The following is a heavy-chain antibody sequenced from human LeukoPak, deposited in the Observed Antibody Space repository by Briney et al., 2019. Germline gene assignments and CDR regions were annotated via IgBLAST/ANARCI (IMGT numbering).Heavy chain of an antibody. CDR3: ARALRIFGVAKGTS. Sequence: PGGSLRLSCAASGFTFDDYNMLWVRQAPGKGREWVTLISWDGGSTYYADSVKGRFTISRDNSKNSLYLQMNSLRTEDTALYYCARALRIFGVAKGTSWGQGTLVTVSS. D-gene: IGHD3-3*01. V-gene: IGHV3-43*01. CDR1: GFTFDDYN. CDR2: ISWDGGST. J-gene: IGHJ5*02.